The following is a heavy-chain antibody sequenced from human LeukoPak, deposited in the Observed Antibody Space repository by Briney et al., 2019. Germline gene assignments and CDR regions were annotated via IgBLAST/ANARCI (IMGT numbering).Heavy chain of an antibody. CDR3: ARDLIYNWFDP. Sequence: GGSLRLSCAASGFTFSSYSMNWVRQAPGKGLEWVSSISSSSSYLYYADSVKGRFTISRDNAKNSLYLRMNSLRAEDTAVYYCARDLIYNWFDPWGQGTLVTVSS. J-gene: IGHJ5*02. CDR2: ISSSSSYL. D-gene: IGHD3-3*02. V-gene: IGHV3-21*01. CDR1: GFTFSSYS.